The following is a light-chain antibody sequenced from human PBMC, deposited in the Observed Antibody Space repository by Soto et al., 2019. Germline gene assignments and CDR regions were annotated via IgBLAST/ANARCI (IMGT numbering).Light chain of an antibody. CDR2: DAS. J-gene: IGKJ5*01. CDR1: QDINKN. CDR3: QQYESLPLT. V-gene: IGKV1-33*01. Sequence: DIQMTQSPSWLSASVGGRVTVTCQASQDINKNLIWYQQKPGKAPKLLIYDASDLETGVPSRFSGSGSGTGFTFTISSLQPEDFATYYCQQYESLPLTFGQGTRLEIK.